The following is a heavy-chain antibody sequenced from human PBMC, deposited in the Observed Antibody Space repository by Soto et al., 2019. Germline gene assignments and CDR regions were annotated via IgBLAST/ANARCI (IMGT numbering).Heavy chain of an antibody. CDR1: GGSISSYY. V-gene: IGHV4-59*01. Sequence: SETLSLTCTVSGGSISSYYWSWIRQPPGKGLEWIGYIYYSGSTNYNPSLKSRVTISVDTSKNQFSLKLSSVTAADTAVYYCARVLGPDNWFDPWGQGTLVTVSS. J-gene: IGHJ5*02. CDR2: IYYSGST. CDR3: ARVLGPDNWFDP.